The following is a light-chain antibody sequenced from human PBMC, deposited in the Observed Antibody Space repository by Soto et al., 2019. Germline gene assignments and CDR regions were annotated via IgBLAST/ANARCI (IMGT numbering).Light chain of an antibody. Sequence: EIVLTQSPGTLSLSPGERATLSCRASQSVSSSYLAWYQQKPGQAPRLLIYGASSRATGIPDRFSGSGSRTDFTLTISRLEPEDFALYYCQQYAGSRTFGQGTKLEIK. CDR2: GAS. CDR1: QSVSSSY. V-gene: IGKV3-20*01. J-gene: IGKJ1*01. CDR3: QQYAGSRT.